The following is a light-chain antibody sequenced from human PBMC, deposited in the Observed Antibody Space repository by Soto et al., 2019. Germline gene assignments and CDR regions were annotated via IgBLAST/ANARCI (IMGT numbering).Light chain of an antibody. CDR1: SSDVGSYNR. J-gene: IGLJ3*02. Sequence: QSALTQPPSVSGSPGQSVTISCTGTSSDVGSYNRVSWYQQPPGTAPKLMISQVSNRPSGVPDRFSGSKSGNTASLTISGLQAEDEADYYCSSYTSSGTWVFGGGTKLNVL. V-gene: IGLV2-18*02. CDR2: QVS. CDR3: SSYTSSGTWV.